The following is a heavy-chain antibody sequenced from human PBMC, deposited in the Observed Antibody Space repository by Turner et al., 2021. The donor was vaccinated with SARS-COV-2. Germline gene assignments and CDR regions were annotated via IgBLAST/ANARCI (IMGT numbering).Heavy chain of an antibody. J-gene: IGHJ5*02. CDR3: ARHWEVAAAAYLARFDP. Sequence: QLQLRDSGPGLVKLSETRSLTSPVPGGSFSSSSYYWGWIRQPPGKGLEWIGSIYYIGSTYYNPSLKSRVTISVDTAKNQFSLKLTSVTAADTAVYFCARHWEVAAAAYLARFDPWGQGTLVTVSS. CDR1: GGSFSSSSYY. D-gene: IGHD6-13*01. V-gene: IGHV4-39*01. CDR2: IYYIGST.